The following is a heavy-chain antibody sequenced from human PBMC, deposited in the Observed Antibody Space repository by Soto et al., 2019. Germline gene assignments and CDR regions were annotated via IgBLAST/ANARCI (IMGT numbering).Heavy chain of an antibody. J-gene: IGHJ6*02. D-gene: IGHD3-22*01. V-gene: IGHV4-39*01. CDR1: GGSISSSSYY. Sequence: QLHLQESGPGLVKPSETLSLTCTVSGGSISSSSYYWGWIRQPPGKGLEWIGNVYYGGSTYYNPSLKSRVTVSVGSSKSKFSLQLSSVTAADTAVYYCAGGDYYHSSGYYFYYYTMDVWGQGTTVTVSS. CDR3: AGGDYYHSSGYYFYYYTMDV. CDR2: VYYGGST.